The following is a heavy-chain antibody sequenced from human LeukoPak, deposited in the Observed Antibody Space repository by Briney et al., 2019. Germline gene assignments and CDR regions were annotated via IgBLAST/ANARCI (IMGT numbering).Heavy chain of an antibody. D-gene: IGHD6-19*01. CDR3: AKVSERGIAVAGTYYDY. V-gene: IGHV3-23*01. CDR2: ISGSGGST. CDR1: GFTFSSYA. J-gene: IGHJ4*02. Sequence: GGSLRLSCAASGFTFSSYAMSWVRQAPGKGLEWVSAISGSGGSTYYADSVKGRFIISRDNSKNTLYLQMNSLRAEDTAVYYCAKVSERGIAVAGTYYDYWGQGTLVTVSS.